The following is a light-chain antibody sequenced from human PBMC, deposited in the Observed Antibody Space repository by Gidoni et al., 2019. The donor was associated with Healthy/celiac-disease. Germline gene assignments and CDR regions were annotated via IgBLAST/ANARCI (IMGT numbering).Light chain of an antibody. CDR1: QSVSSSY. Sequence: EIVLTQSPGTLSLPPGERTTRSCRASQSVSSSYLAGYQQKPGQAPRLLIYGASRSATGIPDRFSGSGSGTDFTITISRLEPEDFAVYCCQQYGSSPLITFGQGTRLEIK. CDR2: GAS. CDR3: QQYGSSPLIT. V-gene: IGKV3-20*01. J-gene: IGKJ5*01.